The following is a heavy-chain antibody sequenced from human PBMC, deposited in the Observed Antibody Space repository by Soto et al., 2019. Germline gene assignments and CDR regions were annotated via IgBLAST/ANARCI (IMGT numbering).Heavy chain of an antibody. J-gene: IGHJ5*02. D-gene: IGHD3-16*01. Sequence: QVQLQESGPGLVKPSGTLSLTCAISGGSISSNEWWSWVRQPPGKGLEWIGEIYDTVTTNYNPSLQRRVTISIDKSKTQFSLTLTSLTAADTAVYYCARAVPFCLGPWGQGTLVTVSS. CDR3: ARAVPFCLGP. CDR2: IYDTVTT. CDR1: GGSISSNEW. V-gene: IGHV4-4*02.